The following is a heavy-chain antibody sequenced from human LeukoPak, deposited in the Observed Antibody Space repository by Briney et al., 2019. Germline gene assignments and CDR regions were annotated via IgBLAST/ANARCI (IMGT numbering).Heavy chain of an antibody. Sequence: GGSLRLSCAASGFTFSSYWISWVRQAPGKGLEWVANIKQDGSEKYYVDSVKGRFTISRDNAKNSLYLQMNSLRAEDTAVYYCARDPYYYDSSGYSHSDYWGQGTLVTVSS. D-gene: IGHD3-22*01. CDR3: ARDPYYYDSSGYSHSDY. CDR2: IKQDGSEK. J-gene: IGHJ4*02. CDR1: GFTFSSYW. V-gene: IGHV3-7*01.